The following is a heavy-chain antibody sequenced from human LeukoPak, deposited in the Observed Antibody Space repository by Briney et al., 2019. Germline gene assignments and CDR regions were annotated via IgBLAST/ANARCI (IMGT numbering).Heavy chain of an antibody. CDR3: TTRAGCSGGSCYSSPYH. D-gene: IGHD2-15*01. CDR2: IKSKTDGGTT. J-gene: IGHJ5*02. V-gene: IGHV3-15*01. Sequence: GGSLRLSCAASGFTFSNAWMSWVRQAPGKGLEWVGRIKSKTDGGTTDYAAPVKGRFTISRDDSKNTLYLQMNSLKTEDTAVYYCTTRAGCSGGSCYSSPYHWGQGTLVTVSS. CDR1: GFTFSNAW.